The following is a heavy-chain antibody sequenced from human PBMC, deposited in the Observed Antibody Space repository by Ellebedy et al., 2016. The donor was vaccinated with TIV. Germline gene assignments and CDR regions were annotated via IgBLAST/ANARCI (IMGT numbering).Heavy chain of an antibody. J-gene: IGHJ4*02. D-gene: IGHD3-22*01. CDR2: IYYSGTT. Sequence: MPSETLSLTCTVSGGSISSSSYYWVWIRQPPGKGLEWIGSIYYSGTTYYKSSLKSRVTISVDTSKNQFSLKLSSVTAADTAVYYCARAYYDDSSGFALLGGLLDSWGQGTLVTVSS. CDR3: ARAYYDDSSGFALLGGLLDS. CDR1: GGSISSSSYY. V-gene: IGHV4-39*07.